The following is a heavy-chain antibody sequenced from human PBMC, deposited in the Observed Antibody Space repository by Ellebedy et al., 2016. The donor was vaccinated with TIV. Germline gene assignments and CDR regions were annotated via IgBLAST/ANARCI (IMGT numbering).Heavy chain of an antibody. Sequence: MPSETLSLTCSVSGGSLNNYYWSWIRQPPGRGLEWIGYIFYSGSTNYNPSLKSRVTMSVDSSKNQISLNLRSVTAADTAVYFCARDDGNGYIESWGQGVLVTVSS. CDR3: ARDDGNGYIES. V-gene: IGHV4-59*01. D-gene: IGHD4-23*01. J-gene: IGHJ4*02. CDR1: GGSLNNYY. CDR2: IFYSGST.